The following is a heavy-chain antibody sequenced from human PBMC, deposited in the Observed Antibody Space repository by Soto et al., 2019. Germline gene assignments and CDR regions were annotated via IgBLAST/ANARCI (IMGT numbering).Heavy chain of an antibody. V-gene: IGHV3-33*01. CDR3: ARDPATVTTWEYFQH. CDR2: IWYDGSNK. J-gene: IGHJ1*01. D-gene: IGHD4-17*01. Sequence: PGGSLRLSCAASGFTFSSYGMHWVRQAPGKGLEWVAVIWYDGSNKYYADSVKGRFTISRDNSKNTLYLQMNSLRAEDTAVYYCARDPATVTTWEYFQHWGQGTLVTVSS. CDR1: GFTFSSYG.